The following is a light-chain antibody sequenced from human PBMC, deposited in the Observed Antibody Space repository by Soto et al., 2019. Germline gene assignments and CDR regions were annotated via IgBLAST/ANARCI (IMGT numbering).Light chain of an antibody. CDR2: DVS. CDR3: SSYTTSNTRQIV. Sequence: QSVLTQPASVSGSPGQSITISCTGTSSDDDGYNYISRYQHHPGKAPKLVIFDVSNLPSGVSNRFSVSKSGNSASLTISVLQPEDEADYYCSSYTTSNTRQIVFGTGTRPPS. CDR1: SSDDDGYNY. J-gene: IGLJ1*01. V-gene: IGLV2-14*03.